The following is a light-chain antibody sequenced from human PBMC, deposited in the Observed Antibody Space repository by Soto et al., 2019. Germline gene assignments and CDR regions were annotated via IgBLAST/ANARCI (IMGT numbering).Light chain of an antibody. Sequence: IQMTQSPSSLSASVGDRVTITCRSSQTIRNYLNWYQQKPGKAPKLLIYGAINLHSGVPSRFSGSGSGTDFTPTISSLQPEDFATYYCQQSYSTPAWTLGQGTKVDIK. CDR3: QQSYSTPAWT. CDR1: QTIRNY. CDR2: GAI. J-gene: IGKJ1*01. V-gene: IGKV1-39*01.